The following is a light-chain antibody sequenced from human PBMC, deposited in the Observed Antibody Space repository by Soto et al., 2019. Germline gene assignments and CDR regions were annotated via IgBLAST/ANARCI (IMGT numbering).Light chain of an antibody. V-gene: IGLV4-69*01. CDR3: QTWGSGIVV. CDR1: SWHSNYA. Sequence: QVVLTQSPSASASLGASVKLTCTLSSWHSNYAIAWNQQQSEKGPRYLMKLNSDGRHSKGDGIPDRFSGSSSGAERYLTISSRHYDDEADYYCQTWGSGIVVFGRGTKLTVL. CDR2: LNSDGRH. J-gene: IGLJ2*01.